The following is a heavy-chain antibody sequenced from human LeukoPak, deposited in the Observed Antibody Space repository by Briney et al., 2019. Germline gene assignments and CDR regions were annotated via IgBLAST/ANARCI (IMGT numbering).Heavy chain of an antibody. D-gene: IGHD3-9*01. CDR3: ARGTISGSRSFDP. CDR2: VNPNSGNR. CDR1: GYTFTNYD. J-gene: IGHJ5*02. V-gene: IGHV1-8*03. Sequence: GASVKVSCKASGYTFTNYDINRVRQATGQGLEWMGWVNPNSGNRGYAQKFQGRLTITRNTSISTAYLDLSSLRSDDTAVYYCARGTISGSRSFDPWGQGTLVTVSS.